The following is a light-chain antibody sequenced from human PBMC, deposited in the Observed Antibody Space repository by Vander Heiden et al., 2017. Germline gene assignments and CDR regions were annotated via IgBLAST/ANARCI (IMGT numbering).Light chain of an antibody. J-gene: IGKJ3*01. V-gene: IGKV1-33*01. CDR2: DAS. Sequence: DRQMTQSPSSLSASVGDRVTITCQASQDISNYLNWYQQKPGKAPKLLIYDASNLETGVPSRFSGSGSGTDFTFTISSLQPEDIATYYCQQYDNFPFGPGTKVDIK. CDR3: QQYDNFP. CDR1: QDISNY.